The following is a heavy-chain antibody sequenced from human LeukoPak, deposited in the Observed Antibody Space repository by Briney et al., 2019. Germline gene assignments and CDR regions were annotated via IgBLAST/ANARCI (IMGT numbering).Heavy chain of an antibody. D-gene: IGHD6-19*01. Sequence: PGGSLRLSCAASGFTFSSYGMHWVRQAPGKGLEWVAFIRYYGSNKYYADSVKGRFTISRDNSKNTLYLQMNSLRAEDTAVYYCAKDPYSSGWYFDYWGQGTLVTVSS. J-gene: IGHJ4*02. V-gene: IGHV3-30*02. CDR1: GFTFSSYG. CDR3: AKDPYSSGWYFDY. CDR2: IRYYGSNK.